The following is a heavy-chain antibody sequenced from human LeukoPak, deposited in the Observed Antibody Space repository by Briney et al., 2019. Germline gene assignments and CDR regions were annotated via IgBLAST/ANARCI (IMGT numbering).Heavy chain of an antibody. CDR1: GGSISSYY. J-gene: IGHJ3*02. CDR2: IYYSGST. V-gene: IGHV4-59*12. Sequence: SETLSLTCTVSGGSISSYYWSWIRQPPGKGLEWIGYIYYSGSTYYNPSLKSRVTISVDTSKNQFSLKLSSVTAADTAVYYCARVHYYDSSGYYPNVGAFDIWGQGTMVTVSS. D-gene: IGHD3-22*01. CDR3: ARVHYYDSSGYYPNVGAFDI.